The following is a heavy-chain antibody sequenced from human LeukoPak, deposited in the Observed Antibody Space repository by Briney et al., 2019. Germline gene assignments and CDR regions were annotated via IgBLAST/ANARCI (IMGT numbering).Heavy chain of an antibody. V-gene: IGHV4-31*03. CDR1: GGSITSGGYY. CDR2: IYYSGSA. J-gene: IGHJ4*02. D-gene: IGHD2-15*01. CDR3: ARGGGVGCSGGSCFLDY. Sequence: KSSETLSLTCTVSGGSITSGGYYFSWVRQYPGKGLEWIGYIYYSGSAYYNPSLESRVSMSADTSKKQFSLRLTSVTAAGTAIYFCARGGGVGCSGGSCFLDYWGPGTLVTVSS.